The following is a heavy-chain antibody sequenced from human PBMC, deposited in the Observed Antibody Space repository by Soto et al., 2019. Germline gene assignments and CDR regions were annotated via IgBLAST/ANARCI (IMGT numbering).Heavy chain of an antibody. J-gene: IGHJ6*02. Sequence: LSCAASGFTFSSYAMSWVRQAPGKGLEWVSAISGSGGSTYYADSVKGRFTISRDNSKNTLYLQMNSLRAEDTAVYYCAKPEYSSSWYYYYYGMDVWGQGTTVTVSS. D-gene: IGHD6-6*01. V-gene: IGHV3-23*01. CDR1: GFTFSSYA. CDR2: ISGSGGST. CDR3: AKPEYSSSWYYYYYGMDV.